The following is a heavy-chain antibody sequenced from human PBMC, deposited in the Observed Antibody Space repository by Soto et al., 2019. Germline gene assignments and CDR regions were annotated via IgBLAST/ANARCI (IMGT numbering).Heavy chain of an antibody. CDR1: GFTLSSYW. CDR2: IKQDGSEK. D-gene: IGHD6-13*01. J-gene: IGHJ4*02. CDR3: ARAIAAAGGY. Sequence: EVQLVESGGGLVQPGGSLRLSCVASGFTLSSYWVSCVRQAPGKGLEWVANIKQDGSEKYYMDSVKGRFTISRDNAENSVYLQMNSLRAEDTAVYYCARAIAAAGGYWGQGTLVTVSS. V-gene: IGHV3-7*05.